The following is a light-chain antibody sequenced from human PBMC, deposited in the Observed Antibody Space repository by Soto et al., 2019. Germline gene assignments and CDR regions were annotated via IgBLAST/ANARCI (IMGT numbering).Light chain of an antibody. CDR1: SSDVGGYNY. J-gene: IGLJ2*01. CDR3: CSYAGSYTVV. V-gene: IGLV2-11*01. CDR2: DVS. Sequence: QSALTQPRSVSGSPGQSVTISCTGTSSDVGGYNYVSWYQQHPGKAPKLMIYDVSKRPSGVPDRFSGSKSGNTASLTISGLQAEDAAAYYCCSYAGSYTVVFGGGTQLTVL.